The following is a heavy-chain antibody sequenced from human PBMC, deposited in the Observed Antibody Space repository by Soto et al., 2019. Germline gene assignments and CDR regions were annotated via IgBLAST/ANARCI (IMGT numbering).Heavy chain of an antibody. Sequence: SETLSLTCTVSGGSISSYYWSWIRQPPGKGLEWIGYIYYSGSTNYNPSLKSRVTMSVDTSKNQFSLKLGSVTAADTAVYYCARGGIYYYDSSGYYDYWGQGTLVTVSS. CDR3: ARGGIYYYDSSGYYDY. J-gene: IGHJ4*02. D-gene: IGHD3-22*01. V-gene: IGHV4-59*01. CDR2: IYYSGST. CDR1: GGSISSYY.